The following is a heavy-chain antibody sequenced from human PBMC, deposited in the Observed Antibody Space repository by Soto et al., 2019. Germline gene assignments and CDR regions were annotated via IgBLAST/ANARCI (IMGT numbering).Heavy chain of an antibody. V-gene: IGHV3-33*01. D-gene: IGHD4-17*01. Sequence: QVQLVESGGGVVQPGRSLRLSCAASGFTFSSYGMHGVRQAPGKGLEWVAVTWNDGSNKFYAASVKGRFTISRDNSKNTVFLQMNSLRAEDTAVYYCASAAGNDYGDYLSGRDFDYWGQGTLVTVSS. CDR1: GFTFSSYG. CDR3: ASAAGNDYGDYLSGRDFDY. J-gene: IGHJ4*02. CDR2: TWNDGSNK.